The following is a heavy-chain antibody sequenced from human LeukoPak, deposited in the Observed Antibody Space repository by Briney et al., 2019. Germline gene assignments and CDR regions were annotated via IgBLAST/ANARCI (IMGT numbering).Heavy chain of an antibody. CDR2: ISSSSSTI. CDR3: ARDRCGYYSESYPAHCAEYFQH. Sequence: GGSLRLSCAASGSTFSSYSMNWVRQAPGKGLEWVSYISSSSSTIYYADSVKGRFTISRDNAKNSLYLQMNSLRAEDTAVYYCARDRCGYYSESYPAHCAEYFQHWGQGTLVTVSS. V-gene: IGHV3-48*04. D-gene: IGHD3-22*01. CDR1: GSTFSSYS. J-gene: IGHJ1*01.